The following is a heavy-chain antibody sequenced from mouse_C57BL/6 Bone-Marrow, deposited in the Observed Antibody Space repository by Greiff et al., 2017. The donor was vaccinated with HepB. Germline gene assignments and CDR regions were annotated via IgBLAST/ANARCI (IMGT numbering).Heavy chain of an antibody. CDR2: IRSKSNNYAT. CDR3: VRGTGYYFDY. V-gene: IGHV10-1*01. Sequence: EVQRVESGGGLVQPKGSLKLSCAASGFSFNTYAMNWVRQAPGKGVEWVARIRSKSNNYATYYADSVKDRFTISRDDSESMLYLQMNNLKTEDTAMYYCVRGTGYYFDYWGQGTTLTVSS. D-gene: IGHD3-3*01. J-gene: IGHJ2*01. CDR1: GFSFNTYA.